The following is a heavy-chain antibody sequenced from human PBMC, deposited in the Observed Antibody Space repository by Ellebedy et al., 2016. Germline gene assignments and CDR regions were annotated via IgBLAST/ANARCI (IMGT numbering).Heavy chain of an antibody. J-gene: IGHJ4*02. V-gene: IGHV1-18*01. CDR2: ISVYNEDS. Sequence: ASVKVSXXASGYTFTSFGLSWVRQAPGQGLEWVGWISVYNEDSRHAQRFQDRVTLTTDTDTNTAYMELRSLTFDDTAVYYCARGSHHYDSSGYLDWGQGTLVTVSS. D-gene: IGHD3-22*01. CDR3: ARGSHHYDSSGYLD. CDR1: GYTFTSFG.